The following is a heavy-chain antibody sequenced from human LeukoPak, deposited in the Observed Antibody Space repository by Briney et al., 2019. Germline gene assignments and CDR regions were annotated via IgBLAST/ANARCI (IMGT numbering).Heavy chain of an antibody. CDR3: ARDQGYCSSTSCYPNHFDY. CDR2: ISYDGSNK. J-gene: IGHJ4*02. D-gene: IGHD2-2*01. Sequence: PGGSLRLSCAASGFTFSSYAMHWVRLAPGKGLEWVAVISYDGSNKYYADSVKGRFTTSRDNSKNTLYLQMNSLRAEDTAVYYCARDQGYCSSTSCYPNHFDYWGQGTLVTVSS. CDR1: GFTFSSYA. V-gene: IGHV3-30-3*01.